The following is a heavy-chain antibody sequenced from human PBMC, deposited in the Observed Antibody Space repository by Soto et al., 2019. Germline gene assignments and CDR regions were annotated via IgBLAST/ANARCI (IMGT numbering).Heavy chain of an antibody. V-gene: IGHV4-59*01. CDR2: INYSGST. Sequence: SETLSLTCTVSGASISSYHWSWIRQPPGKRLEWIGHINYSGSTNYNPSLKSRVSISLDTSKNQFSLKLSSVTAADTAVYYCVRARRTSIAAADFWLDPWGQGAMVTVYS. D-gene: IGHD6-13*01. CDR1: GASISSYH. J-gene: IGHJ5*02. CDR3: VRARRTSIAAADFWLDP.